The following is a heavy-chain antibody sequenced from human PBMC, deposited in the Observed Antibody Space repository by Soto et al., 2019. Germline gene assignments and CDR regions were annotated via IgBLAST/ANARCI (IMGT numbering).Heavy chain of an antibody. V-gene: IGHV3-23*01. CDR2: ISGSGGST. D-gene: IGHD6-13*01. CDR1: GFTFSSYA. CDR3: AQARQQLVRGYFDY. J-gene: IGHJ4*02. Sequence: EVQLLESGGGLVQPGGSLRLSCAASGFTFSSYAMSWVRQAPGKGLEWVSGISGSGGSTYYADSVKGRFTISRDNSKNTLYLQMNSLRAEDTAIYYCAQARQQLVRGYFDYWGQGTLVTVSS.